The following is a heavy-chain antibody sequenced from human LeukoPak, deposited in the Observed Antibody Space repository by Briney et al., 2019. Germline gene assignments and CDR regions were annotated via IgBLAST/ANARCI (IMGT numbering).Heavy chain of an antibody. CDR3: ARDRSRGIAVAGTDY. CDR1: GYTFTSYG. D-gene: IGHD6-19*01. Sequence: ASVKVSCKASGYTFTSYGISWVRQAPGQGLEWMGWISAYNGNTNYAQKLQGRVTMTTDTSTSTAYMELRSLRSDDTAVYYCARDRSRGIAVAGTDYWGQGTPVTVSS. V-gene: IGHV1-18*01. J-gene: IGHJ4*02. CDR2: ISAYNGNT.